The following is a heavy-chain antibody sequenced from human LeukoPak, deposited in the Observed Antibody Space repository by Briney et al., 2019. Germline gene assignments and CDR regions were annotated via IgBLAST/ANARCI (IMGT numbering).Heavy chain of an antibody. CDR1: GFTVSSKY. CDR3: ASATYCSGDCYAFFDD. Sequence: GGSLRLSCAASGFTVSSKYMSWVRQAPGQGLEWVSSIYSGGNTYYADSVKGRFTISRDNSKNTVYLQMNSLRAEDTAVYYCASATYCSGDCYAFFDDWGQGTLLTVSS. D-gene: IGHD2-21*02. V-gene: IGHV3-66*02. J-gene: IGHJ4*02. CDR2: IYSGGNT.